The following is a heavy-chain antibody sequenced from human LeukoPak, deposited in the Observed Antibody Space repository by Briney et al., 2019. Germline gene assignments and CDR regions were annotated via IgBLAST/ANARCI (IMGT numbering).Heavy chain of an antibody. CDR1: GFTFGTYC. D-gene: IGHD5-24*01. Sequence: GGSLRLSCAASGFTFGTYCMHWVRQAPAKGLVWVSRIHSDGRSTSHADSVKGRFTISRDNAKNTLHLQMNSLRAEDTAEYYCARGGLQYNYDRDVWGKGTTVTVSS. J-gene: IGHJ6*03. V-gene: IGHV3-74*01. CDR2: IHSDGRST. CDR3: ARGGLQYNYDRDV.